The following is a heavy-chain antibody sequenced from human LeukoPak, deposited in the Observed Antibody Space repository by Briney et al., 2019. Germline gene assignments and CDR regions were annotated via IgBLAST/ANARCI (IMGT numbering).Heavy chain of an antibody. CDR2: IYYNGNT. Sequence: SETLSLTCSVSGGSTTSGGYYWSWVRQRPGKGLEWIGYIYYNGNTYYIPSLKSRLTISLDTSKNQFSLKMSSVTAADTAMYFCARGQGTVTTHWGQGTLVTVSS. CDR3: ARGQGTVTTH. J-gene: IGHJ4*02. D-gene: IGHD4-17*01. V-gene: IGHV4-31*03. CDR1: GGSTTSGGYY.